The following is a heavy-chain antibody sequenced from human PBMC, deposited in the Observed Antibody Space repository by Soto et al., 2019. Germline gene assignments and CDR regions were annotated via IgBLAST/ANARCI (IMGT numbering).Heavy chain of an antibody. Sequence: GAPRVSCAAAVFTCSGYEMNFVRQAPGKGLEWVSYISSSGSTIYYADSVKGRFTISRDNAKNSLYLQMNSLRAEDTAVYYCARERCSSTSCYSPWFDPWGQGTLVTVSS. CDR3: ARERCSSTSCYSPWFDP. V-gene: IGHV3-48*03. CDR2: ISSSGSTI. J-gene: IGHJ5*02. CDR1: VFTCSGYE. D-gene: IGHD2-2*02.